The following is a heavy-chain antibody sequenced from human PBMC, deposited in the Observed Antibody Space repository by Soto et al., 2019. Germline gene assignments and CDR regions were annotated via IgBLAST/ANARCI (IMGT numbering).Heavy chain of an antibody. V-gene: IGHV3-53*04. CDR1: GFTVSSNY. D-gene: IGHD4-17*01. J-gene: IGHJ6*03. CDR2: IYSGGST. CDR3: ARDRTVTTTNQYYYYMDV. Sequence: GGSLRLSCAASGFTVSSNYMSWVRQAPGKGLEWVSVIYSGGSTYYADSVKGRLTISRHNSKNTLYLQMNSLRAEDTAVYYCARDRTVTTTNQYYYYMDVWGKGTTVTVSS.